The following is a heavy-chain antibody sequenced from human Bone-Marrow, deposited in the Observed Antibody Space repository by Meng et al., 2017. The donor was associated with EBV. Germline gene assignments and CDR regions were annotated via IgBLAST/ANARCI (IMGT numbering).Heavy chain of an antibody. CDR2: IIHIFGTA. J-gene: IGHJ4*02. D-gene: IGHD3-10*01. CDR1: GGTFSSYA. V-gene: IGHV1-69*01. Sequence: QAQLVQSGAEVKKXXXXXKXXCXXSGGTFSSYAISWVRQAPGQGLEWMGGIIHIFGTANYAQTFQGRVTITADESTSTAYMELSSLRSEDTAVYYCARAQNGSGRGYYFDYWGQGTLVTVSS. CDR3: ARAQNGSGRGYYFDY.